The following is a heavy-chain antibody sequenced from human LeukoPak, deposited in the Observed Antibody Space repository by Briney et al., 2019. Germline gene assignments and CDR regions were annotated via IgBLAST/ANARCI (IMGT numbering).Heavy chain of an antibody. CDR2: INPNSGGT. J-gene: IGHJ1*01. CDR3: ARGYYDSSDYEYFQH. D-gene: IGHD3-22*01. CDR1: GYTFTSYG. Sequence: ASVKVSCKASGYTFTSYGISWVRQAPGQGLEWMGWINPNSGGTNSAQKFQGRVTMTRDTSIITAYMELSRLRSDDTAVYFCARGYYDSSDYEYFQHWGQGTLVTVSS. V-gene: IGHV1-2*02.